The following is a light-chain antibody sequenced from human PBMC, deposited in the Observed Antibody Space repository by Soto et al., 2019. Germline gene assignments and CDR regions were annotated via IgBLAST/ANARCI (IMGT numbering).Light chain of an antibody. CDR3: QQYNNWPGT. J-gene: IGKJ1*01. Sequence: EIVLTQSPGTLSLSPGERATLSCRASQSVNTNLAWYQQKPGQAPRIVIYGESTRATGIPDRLSGSGSGTELNLTINSLQSEDFAIYYCQQYNNWPGTFGQGTKVDIK. V-gene: IGKV3-15*01. CDR2: GES. CDR1: QSVNTN.